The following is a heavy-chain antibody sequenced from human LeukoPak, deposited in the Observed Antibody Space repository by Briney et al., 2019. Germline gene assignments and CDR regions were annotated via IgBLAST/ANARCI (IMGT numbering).Heavy chain of an antibody. CDR3: AREGEDDILTGYRPGFDY. CDR2: INAGNGNT. Sequence: ASVKVSCKASGYTFTSYAMHWVRQAPGQRLEWMGWINAGNGNTKYSQKFQGRVTITRDTSASTAYMELSSLRSEDTAVYYCAREGEDDILTGYRPGFDYWGQGTLVTVSS. V-gene: IGHV1-3*01. D-gene: IGHD3-9*01. CDR1: GYTFTSYA. J-gene: IGHJ4*02.